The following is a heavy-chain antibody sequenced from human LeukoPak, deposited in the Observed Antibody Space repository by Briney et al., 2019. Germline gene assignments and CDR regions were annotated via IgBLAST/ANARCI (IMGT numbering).Heavy chain of an antibody. D-gene: IGHD3-22*01. V-gene: IGHV3-33*01. J-gene: IGHJ4*02. CDR3: ARGGFPASSGYYFR. Sequence: PGGSLRLSCAASGFTFSSYGMDGVRQAPGKGLEWVAFIWYDGSNKYYADSVKGRVTISRDTSKNTLYLQMNSLRAEDTAVYYCARGGFPASSGYYFRWGQGTLVTVSS. CDR2: IWYDGSNK. CDR1: GFTFSSYG.